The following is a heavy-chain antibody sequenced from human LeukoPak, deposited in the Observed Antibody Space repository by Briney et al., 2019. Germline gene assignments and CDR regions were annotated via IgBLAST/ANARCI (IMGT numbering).Heavy chain of an antibody. J-gene: IGHJ4*02. CDR1: GGTFSSYA. Sequence: ASVKVSCKASGGTFSSYAISWVRQAPGQGLEWMGRIIPILGIANYAQKFQGRVTITADKSTSTAYMELSSLRSEDTAVYYCARGYCSGGSSYSDYWGQGTLVTVSS. D-gene: IGHD2-15*01. V-gene: IGHV1-69*04. CDR2: IIPILGIA. CDR3: ARGYCSGGSSYSDY.